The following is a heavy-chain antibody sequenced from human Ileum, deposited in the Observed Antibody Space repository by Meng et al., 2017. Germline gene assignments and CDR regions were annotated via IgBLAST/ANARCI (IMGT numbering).Heavy chain of an antibody. J-gene: IGHJ4*02. D-gene: IGHD4-23*01. CDR2: ISAYSGNT. V-gene: IGHV1-18*01. CDR1: GYIFTMYG. CDR3: ARDTVGTTLGDY. Sequence: QVQLVQSGAKVKKPGSSVTVPCKASGYIFTMYGIGWVRQVPGQGLEWMGWISAYSGNTKYAQKLQGRVTMTTDTSTSTAYMELRNLRSDDTAVYYCARDTVGTTLGDYWGQGTLVTVSS.